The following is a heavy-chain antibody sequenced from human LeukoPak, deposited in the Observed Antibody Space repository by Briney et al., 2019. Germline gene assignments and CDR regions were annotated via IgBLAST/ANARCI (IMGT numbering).Heavy chain of an antibody. CDR3: AREGIAAAGRANWFDP. V-gene: IGHV4-59*12. Sequence: SETLSLTCTVSGGSISSYYWSWIRQPPGKGLEWIGYIYYSGSTNYNPSLKSRVTISVDTSKNQFSLKLSSVTAADTAVYYCAREGIAAAGRANWFDPWGQGTLVTVSS. CDR2: IYYSGST. J-gene: IGHJ5*02. CDR1: GGSISSYY. D-gene: IGHD6-13*01.